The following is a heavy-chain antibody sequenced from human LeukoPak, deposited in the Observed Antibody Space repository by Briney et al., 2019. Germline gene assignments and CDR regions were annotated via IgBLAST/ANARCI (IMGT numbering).Heavy chain of an antibody. J-gene: IGHJ4*02. V-gene: IGHV4-4*07. D-gene: IGHD2-21*02. Sequence: SETLSLTCTVSGGSISSYYWSWIRQPAGKGLEWIGRIYTSGSTNYNPSLKSRVTMSVDTSKDQFSLNLSSVAAADTAVYYCARTRLSEYYFDYWGQGIPVTVSS. CDR3: ARTRLSEYYFDY. CDR1: GGSISSYY. CDR2: IYTSGST.